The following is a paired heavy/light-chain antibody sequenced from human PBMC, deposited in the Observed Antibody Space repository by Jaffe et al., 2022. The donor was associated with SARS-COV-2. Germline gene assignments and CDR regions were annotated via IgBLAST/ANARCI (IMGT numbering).Light chain of an antibody. Sequence: DVVMTQSPLSLPVTLGQPASISCRSGQGLVYSDGNTYLSWFQQRPGQSPRRLIYKVSNRDSGVPDRFSGSGSGTYFTLKISRVEAEDVGIYYCMQGSHWPYTFGQGTKLEIK. J-gene: IGKJ2*01. CDR3: MQGSHWPYT. V-gene: IGKV2-30*01. CDR2: KVS. CDR1: QGLVYSDGNTY.
Heavy chain of an antibody. Sequence: QVQLQESGPGLVKPSETLSLTCTVSGDSVTGTQNHWSWIRQPPGKGLEFIGYFYSSGTANYNPSLRSRVTISLDASKNQFSLRLSSVTAADTAVYYCTRALPYDHFDSWGQGTLVTVSS. CDR3: TRALPYDHFDS. V-gene: IGHV4-61*01. CDR1: GDSVTGTQNH. D-gene: IGHD3-22*01. J-gene: IGHJ4*02. CDR2: FYSSGTA.